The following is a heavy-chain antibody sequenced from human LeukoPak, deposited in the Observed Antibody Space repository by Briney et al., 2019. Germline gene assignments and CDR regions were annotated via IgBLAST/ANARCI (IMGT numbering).Heavy chain of an antibody. J-gene: IGHJ4*02. CDR1: GFTFSSYA. CDR3: AKNTSGTYLDY. Sequence: GGSLRLSCAASGFTFSSYAMTWVRQAPGKGLVWVSSISTSGVSTNYAVSVKGRFTISRDNSKTMVYLQMNSLRAEDTAVYYCAKNTSGTYLDYWGQGILVTVSS. V-gene: IGHV3-23*01. D-gene: IGHD1-26*01. CDR2: ISTSGVST.